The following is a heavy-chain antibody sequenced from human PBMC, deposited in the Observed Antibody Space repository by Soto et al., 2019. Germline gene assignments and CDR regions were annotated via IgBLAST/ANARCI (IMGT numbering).Heavy chain of an antibody. D-gene: IGHD6-6*01. CDR3: ARVIAARPYYYYGMDV. V-gene: IGHV3-33*01. CDR1: GFTFGSDG. CDR2: IWYDGSNK. Sequence: SLRLACAASGFTFGSDGMHWVRQAPVKGLEWVAVIWYDGSNKYYADSVKGRFTISRDNSKNTLYLQMKSLRAEDTAVYYCARVIAARPYYYYGMDVWAQGTTVTVPS. J-gene: IGHJ6*02.